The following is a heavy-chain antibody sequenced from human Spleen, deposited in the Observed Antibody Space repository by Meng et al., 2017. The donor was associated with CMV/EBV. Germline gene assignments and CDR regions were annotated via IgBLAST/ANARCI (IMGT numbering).Heavy chain of an antibody. CDR1: GDSISSSDYY. D-gene: IGHD3-16*01. Sequence: SETLSLTCTVSGDSISSSDYYWGWIRQPPGKGLEWIGSMYYSGNTYYNPSLKSRVTISVDTSKNQFSLKLNSVTAADTAVYYCARGSWGAIYYYYGMDVWGQGTTVTVSS. V-gene: IGHV4-39*01. CDR3: ARGSWGAIYYYYGMDV. J-gene: IGHJ6*02. CDR2: MYYSGNT.